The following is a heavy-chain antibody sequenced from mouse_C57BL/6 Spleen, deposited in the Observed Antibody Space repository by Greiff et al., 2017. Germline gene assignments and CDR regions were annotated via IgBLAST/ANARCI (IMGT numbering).Heavy chain of an antibody. CDR2: INPGSGGT. Sequence: QVQLQQSGAELVRPGTSVKVSCKASGYAFTNYLIEWVKQRPGQGLEWIGVINPGSGGTNYNEKFKGKATLTADTSPSTAYMQLSSLASEDCAVDVCARSGYYGSSPAWFAYWGQGTLVTVSA. CDR3: ARSGYYGSSPAWFAY. CDR1: GYAFTNYL. D-gene: IGHD1-1*01. J-gene: IGHJ3*01. V-gene: IGHV1-54*01.